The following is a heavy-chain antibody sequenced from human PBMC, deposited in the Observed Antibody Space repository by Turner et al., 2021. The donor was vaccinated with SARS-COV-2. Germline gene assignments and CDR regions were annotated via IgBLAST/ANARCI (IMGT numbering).Heavy chain of an antibody. CDR3: ARNRYDFWSGYYYSWFDP. D-gene: IGHD3-3*01. J-gene: IGHJ5*02. CDR2: IYYSGST. Sequence: QVQLQESGPGLVKPSETLSLTCNVSGGSISSYYWSWIRQPPGKGLEWIGYIYYSGSTNYNPSLKSRVTISVDTSKNQFSLKLSSVTAADTAVYYCARNRYDFWSGYYYSWFDPWGQGTLVTVSS. V-gene: IGHV4-59*01. CDR1: GGSISSYY.